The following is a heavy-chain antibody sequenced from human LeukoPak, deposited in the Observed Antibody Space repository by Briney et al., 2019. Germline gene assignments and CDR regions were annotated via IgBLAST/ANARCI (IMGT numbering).Heavy chain of an antibody. V-gene: IGHV3-7*01. D-gene: IGHD4/OR15-4a*01. CDR1: GFVFSNYW. CDR2: IKEDGGET. CDR3: ARRKGVQTTFDY. J-gene: IGHJ4*02. Sequence: GGSLRLSCVASGFVFSNYWMGWVRQASGKGLEWVANIKEDGGETYYVDSVKGRFTISRDNAKNSLDLQMNSLRDEDTAVYYCARRKGVQTTFDYWGQGTLVTVSS.